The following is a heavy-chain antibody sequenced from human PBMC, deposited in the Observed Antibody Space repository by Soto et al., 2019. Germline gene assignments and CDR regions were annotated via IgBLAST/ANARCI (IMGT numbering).Heavy chain of an antibody. V-gene: IGHV1-18*01. CDR3: ARAIGVAETIDY. D-gene: IGHD6-19*01. CDR1: GYTFADYC. CDR2: ITGYNANT. J-gene: IGHJ4*02. Sequence: QVQLMQSGGEVSKPGASVKVSCKTSGYTFADYCITWVRQAPGQGLEWIGWITGYNANTNYAQKVQGRVSMTTDTSTSTVYIELRSLRFDDKAVYSCARAIGVAETIDYWGRGTLFTVSA.